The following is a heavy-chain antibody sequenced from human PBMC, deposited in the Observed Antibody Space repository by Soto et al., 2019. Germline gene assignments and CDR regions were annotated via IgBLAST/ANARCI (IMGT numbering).Heavy chain of an antibody. V-gene: IGHV3-23*01. D-gene: IGHD6-13*01. CDR2: ISGSDGST. CDR3: ARRSSSWYFDY. Sequence: GGSLKLSCAASGFTFSTYAMNWVRQAPGKGLEWVSVISGSDGSTYYADSVKGRFTISRDNSKNTLNLQMNSLRAEDTAVYYCARRSSSWYFDYWGQGTLVTVSS. J-gene: IGHJ4*02. CDR1: GFTFSTYA.